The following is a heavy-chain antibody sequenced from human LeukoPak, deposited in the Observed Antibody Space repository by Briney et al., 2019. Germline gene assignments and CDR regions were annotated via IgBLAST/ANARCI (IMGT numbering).Heavy chain of an antibody. V-gene: IGHV1-2*02. CDR2: INPNSGGA. J-gene: IGHJ4*02. CDR3: ARVKDLDF. CDR1: GYTFTGYY. Sequence: ASVKVSCKASGYTFTGYYIHWVRQAPGQGLEWMGWINPNSGGANYAQKFQGRVTMTRDTSISTAYMELRSLASDDTAVYYCARVKDLDFWGQGTPVTVSS. D-gene: IGHD2-15*01.